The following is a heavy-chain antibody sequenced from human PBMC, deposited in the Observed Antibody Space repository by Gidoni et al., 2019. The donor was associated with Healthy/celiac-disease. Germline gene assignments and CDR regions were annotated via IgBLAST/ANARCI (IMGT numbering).Heavy chain of an antibody. CDR2: IYYSGST. D-gene: IGHD1-26*01. CDR1: GGSISSSSYY. Sequence: QLQLQESGPGLVKPSETLSLTCTVSGGSISSSSYYWGWIRQPPGKGLEWIGSIYYSGSTYYNPSLKSRVTISVDTSKNQFSLKLSSVTAADTAVYYCARLYSGSYSSWFDPWGQGTLVTVPS. V-gene: IGHV4-39*01. J-gene: IGHJ5*02. CDR3: ARLYSGSYSSWFDP.